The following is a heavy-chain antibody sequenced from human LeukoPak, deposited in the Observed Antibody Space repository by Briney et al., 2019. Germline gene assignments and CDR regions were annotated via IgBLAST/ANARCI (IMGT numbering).Heavy chain of an antibody. V-gene: IGHV3-20*04. Sequence: GGSLRLSCAASGFTFDDYGMSWVRQAPGKGLEWVSGINWNGGSTGYADSVKGRFTISRDNAKNSLYLQMNSLRAEDTALYYCAGSVGAPYYYYYMDVWGNGTTVTVSS. D-gene: IGHD1-26*01. CDR1: GFTFDDYG. CDR2: INWNGGST. J-gene: IGHJ6*03. CDR3: AGSVGAPYYYYYMDV.